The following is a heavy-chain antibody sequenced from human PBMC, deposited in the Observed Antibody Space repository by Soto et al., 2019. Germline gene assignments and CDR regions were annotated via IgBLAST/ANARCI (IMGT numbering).Heavy chain of an antibody. J-gene: IGHJ2*01. V-gene: IGHV3-30*18. D-gene: IGHD1-7*01. Sequence: GGSLRLSCAASGFTFSSYGMHWVRQAPGKGLEWVAVISYDGSNKYYADSVKGRFTISRDNSKNTLYLQMNSLRAEDTAVYYCAKPYNWNSGGYGDYYWYFDLWGRGTLVTVSS. CDR3: AKPYNWNSGGYGDYYWYFDL. CDR1: GFTFSSYG. CDR2: ISYDGSNK.